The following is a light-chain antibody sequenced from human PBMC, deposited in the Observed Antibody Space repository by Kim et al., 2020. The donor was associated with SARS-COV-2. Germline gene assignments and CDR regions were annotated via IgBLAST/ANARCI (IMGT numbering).Light chain of an antibody. CDR1: KLGDKY. CDR3: QAWDSSTVV. Sequence: LSPGQTASITCSGDKLGDKYACWYQQKPCQSPVLVIYQDSKRPSGIPERFSGSNSGNTATLTISGTQAMDEADYYCQAWDSSTVVFGGGTQLTVL. J-gene: IGLJ2*01. CDR2: QDS. V-gene: IGLV3-1*01.